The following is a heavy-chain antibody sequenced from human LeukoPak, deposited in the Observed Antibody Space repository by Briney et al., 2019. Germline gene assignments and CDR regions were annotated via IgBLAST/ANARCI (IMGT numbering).Heavy chain of an antibody. CDR1: GGSFSGYY. J-gene: IGHJ5*02. CDR2: INHSGST. Sequence: SETLSLTCAVYGGSFSGYYWSWIRQPPGKGLEWIGEINHSGSTNYNPSLKSRVTISVGTSKNQFSLKLSSVTAADTAVYYCARAGFDFWSGYYNWFDPWGQGTLVTVSS. V-gene: IGHV4-34*01. CDR3: ARAGFDFWSGYYNWFDP. D-gene: IGHD3-3*01.